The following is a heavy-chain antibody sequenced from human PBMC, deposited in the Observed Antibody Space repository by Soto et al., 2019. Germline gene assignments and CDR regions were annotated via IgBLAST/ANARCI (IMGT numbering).Heavy chain of an antibody. CDR2: INHSGSA. CDR1: GGSFSGYY. Sequence: SETLSLTCAVYGGSFSGYYWSWIRQPPGKGLEWIGEINHSGSANYNPSLKSRVTISVDTSKNQFSLKLSSVTAADTAVYYCARRGPFTMIVVVITASKGWFDPWGQGTLVTVSS. D-gene: IGHD3-22*01. CDR3: ARRGPFTMIVVVITASKGWFDP. J-gene: IGHJ5*02. V-gene: IGHV4-34*01.